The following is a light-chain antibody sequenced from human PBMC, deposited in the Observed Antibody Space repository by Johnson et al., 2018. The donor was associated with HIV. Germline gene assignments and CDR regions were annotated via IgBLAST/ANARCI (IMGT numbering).Light chain of an antibody. Sequence: QSILTQPPSVSAAPGQKVTISCSGSSSNIGNNYVSWYQQLPGTDPKLIIYENNKRPSGIPDRFSGSKSGTSATLAITGLQTGNEADYYCGTWDTSLSARGVFGTGTKVTFL. J-gene: IGLJ1*01. CDR1: SSNIGNNY. CDR2: ENN. V-gene: IGLV1-51*02. CDR3: GTWDTSLSARGV.